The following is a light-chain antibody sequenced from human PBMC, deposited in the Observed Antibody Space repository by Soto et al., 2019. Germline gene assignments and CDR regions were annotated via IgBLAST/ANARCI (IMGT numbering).Light chain of an antibody. J-gene: IGLJ1*01. CDR2: EVT. CDR1: SSDVGGYNY. V-gene: IGLV2-14*01. CDR3: SSYTSSSPYV. Sequence: QSLLTQPSSVCGSPGQSITISCTGTSSDVGGYNYVSWYQQHPGKAPKLIIYEVTNRPSGVSNRLSGSKSGNTASLTISGLQAEDEADYCCSSYTSSSPYVFGTGTKVT.